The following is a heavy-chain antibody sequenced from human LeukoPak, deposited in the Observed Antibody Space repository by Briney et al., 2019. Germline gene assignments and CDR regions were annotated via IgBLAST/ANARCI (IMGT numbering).Heavy chain of an antibody. CDR3: ARRHTLRITMIREYYFDY. D-gene: IGHD3-22*01. CDR1: GYTFSSYG. V-gene: IGHV1-69*05. Sequence: ASVKISCKASGYTFSSYGITWVRQAPGQGLEWMGGIIPIFGTANYAQKSQGRVTITTDESTSTAYMELSSLRSEDTAVYYCARRHTLRITMIREYYFDYWGQGTLVTVSS. CDR2: IIPIFGTA. J-gene: IGHJ4*02.